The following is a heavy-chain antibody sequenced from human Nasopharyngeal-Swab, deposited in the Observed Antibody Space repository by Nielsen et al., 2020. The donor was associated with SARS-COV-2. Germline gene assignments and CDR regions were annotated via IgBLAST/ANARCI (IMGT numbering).Heavy chain of an antibody. V-gene: IGHV3-33*01. CDR1: GFTFSSYG. J-gene: IGHJ4*02. Sequence: LSLTCAASGFTFSSYGMHWVRQAPGKGLEWVAVIWYDGSNKYYADSVKGRFTISRDNAKNSLFLQMNGLTAEDTAVYYCARERGGGYGDYWGQGTLVTVSS. CDR2: IWYDGSNK. CDR3: ARERGGGYGDY. D-gene: IGHD5-12*01.